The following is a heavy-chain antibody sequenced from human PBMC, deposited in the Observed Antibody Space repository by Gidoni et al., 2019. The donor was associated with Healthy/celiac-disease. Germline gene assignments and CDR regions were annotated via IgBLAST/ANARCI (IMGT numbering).Heavy chain of an antibody. D-gene: IGHD2-2*01. CDR3: AKDRFRYCSSTSCSLFDY. CDR1: GFTFDDYA. CDR2: ISCDGGST. J-gene: IGHJ4*02. V-gene: IGHV3-43D*03. Sequence: EVQLVESGGVVVQPGGSLRLSCAASGFTFDDYAMHWVRQAPGKGLEWVSLISCDGGSTYYADSVKGRFTISRDNSKNSLYLQMNSLRAEDTALYYCAKDRFRYCSSTSCSLFDYWGQGTLVTVSS.